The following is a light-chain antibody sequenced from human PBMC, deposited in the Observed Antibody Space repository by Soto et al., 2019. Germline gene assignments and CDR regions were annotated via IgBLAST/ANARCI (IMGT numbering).Light chain of an antibody. V-gene: IGKV4-1*01. J-gene: IGKJ1*01. Sequence: DIVMTQSPDSLPVPLGERATIHCKSSQSVLYSSNNKNYLAWYQQKPGQPPKLLIYWASTRESGVPDRFSGSGSGTDFTLTISSLQAEDVAVYYCQQYYSTPQTFGQGTKVDIK. CDR2: WAS. CDR1: QSVLYSSNNKNY. CDR3: QQYYSTPQT.